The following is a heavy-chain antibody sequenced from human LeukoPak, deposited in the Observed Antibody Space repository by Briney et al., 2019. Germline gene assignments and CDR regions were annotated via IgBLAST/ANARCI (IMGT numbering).Heavy chain of an antibody. Sequence: SETLSLTCTVSGGSISSYYWSWIRQPAGKGLEWIGRIYTSGSTNYNPSLKSRVTMSVDTSKNQFSLKLSSVTAADTAVYYCARGYITGILDAFDIWGQGTMVTVSS. J-gene: IGHJ3*02. CDR3: ARGYITGILDAFDI. CDR2: IYTSGST. V-gene: IGHV4-4*07. CDR1: GGSISSYY. D-gene: IGHD1-20*01.